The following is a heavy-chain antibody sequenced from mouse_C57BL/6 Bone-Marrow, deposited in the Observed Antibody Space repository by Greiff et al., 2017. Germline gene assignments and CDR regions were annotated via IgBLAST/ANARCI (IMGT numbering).Heavy chain of an antibody. CDR1: GFNIKDYS. Sequence: EVKLQQSGAELVKPGASVKLSCTASGFNIKDYSMHWVKQRTEQGLEWIGRFDPEDGGIKYAPKFQGKATITADTSSNTAYLQLSSLTSADSAVYYCAQTAQSPLAYWGQGTLVTVSA. CDR3: AQTAQSPLAY. D-gene: IGHD3-2*02. V-gene: IGHV14-2*01. J-gene: IGHJ3*01. CDR2: FDPEDGGI.